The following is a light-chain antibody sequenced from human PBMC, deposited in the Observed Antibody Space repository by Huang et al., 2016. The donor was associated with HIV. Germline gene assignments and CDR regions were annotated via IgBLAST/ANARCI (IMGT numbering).Light chain of an antibody. V-gene: IGKV1-NL1*01. Sequence: DIQMTQSPSSLSASVGDRVTITCRASQGISNSLAWYQQKPGKAPKLLLFDASRLESGVPSSFSGNGYGTDYTLTISTLQPEDFATYYCQQYYSTPTFGQGTKVAVK. CDR3: QQYYSTPT. CDR1: QGISNS. J-gene: IGKJ1*01. CDR2: DAS.